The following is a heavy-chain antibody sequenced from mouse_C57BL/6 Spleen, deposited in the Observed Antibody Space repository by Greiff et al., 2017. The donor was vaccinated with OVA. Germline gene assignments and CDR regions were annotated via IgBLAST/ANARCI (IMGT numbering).Heavy chain of an antibody. CDR2: IYPGDGDT. CDR3: ARDGAMDY. J-gene: IGHJ4*01. V-gene: IGHV1-80*01. CDR1: GYAFSSYW. Sequence: QVHVQQSGAELVKPGASVKISCTASGYAFSSYWMHWVKQRPGKGLEWIGQIYPGDGDTNYNAKFKGKATLTADTSSSTAYMQLSSLTSEDSAVYFCARDGAMDYWGQGTSVTVSS.